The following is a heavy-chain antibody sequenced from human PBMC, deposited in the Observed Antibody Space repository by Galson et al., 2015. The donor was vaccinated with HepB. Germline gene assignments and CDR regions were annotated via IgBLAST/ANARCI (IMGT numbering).Heavy chain of an antibody. J-gene: IGHJ4*02. CDR3: AEPRGDYNWHPFDS. CDR1: GFTFSTYA. D-gene: IGHD3-10*01. V-gene: IGHV3-23*01. CDR2: ITSTSSNT. Sequence: SLRLSCAASGFTFSTYAMTWVRQAPGKGLEWVSTITSTSSNTYYSDSVKGRFTITRDNSRNTLNLQMNTLGAEDTAVNYCAEPRGDYNWHPFDSWGQGTL.